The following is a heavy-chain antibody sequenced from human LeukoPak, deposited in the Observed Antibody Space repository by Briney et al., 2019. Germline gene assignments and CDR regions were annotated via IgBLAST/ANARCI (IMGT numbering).Heavy chain of an antibody. V-gene: IGHV1-69*13. J-gene: IGHJ4*02. Sequence: SVKVSCKASGGTFSSYAISWVRQAPGQGLEWMGGIIPIFGTANYAQKFQGRVTITADESTSTAYMELSSLRSEDTAVYYCARQGSSGSYDLDFDYWGQGTLVTVSS. CDR2: IIPIFGTA. CDR3: ARQGSSGSYDLDFDY. CDR1: GGTFSSYA. D-gene: IGHD1-26*01.